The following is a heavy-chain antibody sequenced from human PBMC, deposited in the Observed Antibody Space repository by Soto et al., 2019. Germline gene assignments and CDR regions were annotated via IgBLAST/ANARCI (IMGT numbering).Heavy chain of an antibody. CDR2: IVPLFGIP. Sequence: SVKVSCKASGGTFSNSAINWLRQAPGHGLEWMGGIVPLFGIPNYAQKFQGRLTITADEATSTAYMQLSSLRSDDTALYFCATDRGEDNNFSCSGVDCYSTGAFDYWGPGTLVTVSS. V-gene: IGHV1-69*13. CDR3: ATDRGEDNNFSCSGVDCYSTGAFDY. J-gene: IGHJ4*02. D-gene: IGHD2-15*01. CDR1: GGTFSNSA.